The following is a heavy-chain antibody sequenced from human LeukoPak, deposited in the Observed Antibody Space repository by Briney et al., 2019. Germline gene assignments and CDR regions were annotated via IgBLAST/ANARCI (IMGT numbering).Heavy chain of an antibody. CDR2: ISAYNGNT. D-gene: IGHD3-22*01. CDR3: ARVQFGYYDRRGDYFDY. CDR1: GYTFTSYG. J-gene: IGHJ4*02. V-gene: IGHV1-18*01. Sequence: ASVKVSCKASGYTFTSYGISWVRQAPGQGLEWMGWISAYNGNTNYAQKLQGRVTMTTDTSTSTAYMELRSLRSDDTAVYYCARVQFGYYDRRGDYFDYWGQGTLVTVSS.